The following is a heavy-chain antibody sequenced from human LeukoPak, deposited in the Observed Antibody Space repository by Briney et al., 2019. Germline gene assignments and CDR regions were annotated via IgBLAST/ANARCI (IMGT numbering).Heavy chain of an antibody. D-gene: IGHD2-2*01. V-gene: IGHV4-4*07. Sequence: SETLSLTCTVSGGSISSYYWSWIRQPAGKGLEWIGRIYTSGSTNYNPSLKSRVTMSVDTSKNQFSLKLSSVIAADTAVYYCAKHNTVPAAHNWFDPWGQGTLVTVSS. J-gene: IGHJ5*02. CDR3: AKHNTVPAAHNWFDP. CDR1: GGSISSYY. CDR2: IYTSGST.